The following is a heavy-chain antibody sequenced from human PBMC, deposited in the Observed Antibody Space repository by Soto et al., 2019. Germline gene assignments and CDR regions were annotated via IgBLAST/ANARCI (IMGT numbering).Heavy chain of an antibody. CDR1: GGSFSGYY. J-gene: IGHJ5*02. V-gene: IGHV4-34*12. Sequence: QVQLQQWGAGLLKPSETLSLTCAVYGGSFSGYYWSWIRQPPGKGLEWMGEIIHSGSTNYNPALKGGVTISVDTSKNQFSLKLSSVTAADTAVYYCARVAKGDIVVVVAATPKNNWFDPWGQGTLVTVSS. CDR3: ARVAKGDIVVVVAATPKNNWFDP. CDR2: IIHSGST. D-gene: IGHD2-15*01.